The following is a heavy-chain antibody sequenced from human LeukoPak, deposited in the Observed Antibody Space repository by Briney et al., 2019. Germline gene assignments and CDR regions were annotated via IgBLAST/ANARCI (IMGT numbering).Heavy chain of an antibody. Sequence: SETLSLTCTVSGGSISSYYWSWIRQPPGKGLEWIGYIYYSGSTNYNPSLKSRVTISVDKSKNQFSLKLSSVTAADTAVYYCAREVLGYAFDSWGQGTMVTVSS. D-gene: IGHD4/OR15-4a*01. CDR2: IYYSGST. CDR1: GGSISSYY. J-gene: IGHJ3*02. CDR3: AREVLGYAFDS. V-gene: IGHV4-59*01.